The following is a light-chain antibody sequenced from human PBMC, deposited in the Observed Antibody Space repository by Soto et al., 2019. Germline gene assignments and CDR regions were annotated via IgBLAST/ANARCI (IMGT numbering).Light chain of an antibody. V-gene: IGKV1-16*02. CDR2: AAS. J-gene: IGKJ4*01. CDR1: QGVANF. Sequence: DIQMTQSPSSLSASVGDTVTITCRARQGVANFLAWFQQNPGKAPKSLMYAASSLQSGVPSKFSGSGSGTDFTLTISSLQLEDFATYYCQQYHSYPVTFGGGTKVEIK. CDR3: QQYHSYPVT.